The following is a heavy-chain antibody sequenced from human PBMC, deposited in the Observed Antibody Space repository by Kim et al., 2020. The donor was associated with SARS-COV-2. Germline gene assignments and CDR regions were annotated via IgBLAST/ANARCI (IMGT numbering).Heavy chain of an antibody. Sequence: IYYADSVKGRFTISSDTAKNSLYLQMNSLRADATAVYYCASLVEWELLSYWGQGTLVTVSS. V-gene: IGHV3-48*03. J-gene: IGHJ4*02. CDR2: I. D-gene: IGHD1-26*01. CDR3: ASLVEWELLSY.